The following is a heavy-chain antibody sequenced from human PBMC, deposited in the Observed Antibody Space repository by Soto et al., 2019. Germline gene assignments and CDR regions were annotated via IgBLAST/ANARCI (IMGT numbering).Heavy chain of an antibody. D-gene: IGHD3-3*01. CDR1: GFYFSRFA. CDR3: AKSFEAGTRGFLES. CDR2: ITSSADNA. J-gene: IGHJ5*02. V-gene: IGHV3-23*01. Sequence: EEQLLESGGGLVQPGGSLRLSCTTSGFYFSRFALSWVRQAPGKGLEWVSAITSSADNAYYADSVKGRFTISRDNFKSTLFLKMSNLRAEDTAIYYFAKSFEAGTRGFLESWGQGTLVTVSS.